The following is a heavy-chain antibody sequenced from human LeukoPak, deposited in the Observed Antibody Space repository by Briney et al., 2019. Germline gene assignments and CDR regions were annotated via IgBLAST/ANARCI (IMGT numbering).Heavy chain of an antibody. CDR1: GFTFSSYA. CDR3: AKHGSSWFGYFDY. V-gene: IGHV3-23*01. J-gene: IGHJ4*02. D-gene: IGHD6-13*01. Sequence: GGSLRLSCAVSGFTFSSYAMSWVRQAPGKGLEWVSGLTSSGGSTYYADSVQGRVTISRVNSKNTLSLQMNSLTAEDTAVYYCAKHGSSWFGYFDYWGQGTLVTVSS. CDR2: LTSSGGST.